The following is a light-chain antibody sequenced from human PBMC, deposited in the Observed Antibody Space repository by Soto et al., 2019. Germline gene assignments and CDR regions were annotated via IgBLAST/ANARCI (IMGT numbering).Light chain of an antibody. CDR3: QSYDISLCGSRV. Sequence: QSVLTQPPSVSGAPGQRVSISCTGSNSNIGAGYDVNWYQQLPGTAPKLLIYANIDRPSGVPDRFSGSKSGASAFLVITGLQAEDEADSSCQSYDISLCGSRVFGGGTQLTVL. V-gene: IGLV1-40*01. J-gene: IGLJ3*02. CDR2: ANI. CDR1: NSNIGAGYD.